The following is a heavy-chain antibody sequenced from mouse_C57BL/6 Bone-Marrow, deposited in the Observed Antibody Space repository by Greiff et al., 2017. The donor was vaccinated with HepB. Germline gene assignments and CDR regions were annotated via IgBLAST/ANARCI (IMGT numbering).Heavy chain of an antibody. J-gene: IGHJ4*01. CDR2: IYPRSGNT. CDR3: ARNYGSRSGAMDY. V-gene: IGHV1-81*01. Sequence: QVQLQQSGAELARPGASVKLSCKASGYTFTSYGISWVKQRTGQGLEWIGEIYPRSGNTYYNEKFKGKATLTADKSSSTAYMELRSLTSEDSAVYFCARNYGSRSGAMDYWGLGTSVTVSS. CDR1: GYTFTSYG. D-gene: IGHD1-1*01.